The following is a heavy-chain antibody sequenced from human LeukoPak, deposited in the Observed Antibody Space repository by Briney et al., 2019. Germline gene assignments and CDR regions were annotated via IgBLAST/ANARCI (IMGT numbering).Heavy chain of an antibody. V-gene: IGHV1-2*02. CDR1: GYTFTGYY. CDR3: ARDLGPPWAPSTTYYYDSSGQDNWFDP. CDR2: INPNSGGT. Sequence: ASVKVSCKASGYTFTGYYMHWVRQAPGQGLEWMGWINPNSGGTNYAQKFQGRVTMTRDTSISTAYMDLSRLRSDDTAVYSCARDLGPPWAPSTTYYYDSSGQDNWFDPWGQGTLVTVSS. J-gene: IGHJ5*02. D-gene: IGHD3-22*01.